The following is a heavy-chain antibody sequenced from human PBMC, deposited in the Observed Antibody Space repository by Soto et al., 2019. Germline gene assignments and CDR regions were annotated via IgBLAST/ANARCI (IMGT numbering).Heavy chain of an antibody. D-gene: IGHD3-10*01. V-gene: IGHV1-69*02. J-gene: IGHJ6*02. Sequence: QVQLLQSGAEVKKPGSSVKVSCKASGGTFSSYTISWVRQAPGQGLEWMGRIIPILGIANYAQKFQGRVTITADKSTSTAYMELSSLRSEDTAVYYCAGAGSPSYYYYGMDVWGQGTTVTVSS. CDR3: AGAGSPSYYYYGMDV. CDR1: GGTFSSYT. CDR2: IIPILGIA.